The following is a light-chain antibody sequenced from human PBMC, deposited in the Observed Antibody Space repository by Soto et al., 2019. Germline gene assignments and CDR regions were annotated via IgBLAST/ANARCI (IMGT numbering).Light chain of an antibody. V-gene: IGLV2-14*01. J-gene: IGLJ1*01. Sequence: QSSLTQPASVSGSPGQSITISRNGTSSDVVCYNYVSWYEQHPGKAPKLMIYDVSNRPSGVSNRFSGYKSGNTASLTISGLQAEDEADYYCSSYTSSSTRVFGTGTKVTGL. CDR3: SSYTSSSTRV. CDR2: DVS. CDR1: SSDVVCYNY.